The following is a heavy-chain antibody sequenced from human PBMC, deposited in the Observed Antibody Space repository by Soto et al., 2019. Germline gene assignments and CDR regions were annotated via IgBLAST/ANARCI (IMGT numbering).Heavy chain of an antibody. V-gene: IGHV3-30-3*01. CDR2: ISYDGSTK. CDR3: ARVGKAAAGTVDY. J-gene: IGHJ4*02. CDR1: GFTLSSYA. Sequence: QVQLVESGGGVVQPGRSLRLSCAASGFTLSSYAMNWVRQAPGKGLAWMAVISYDGSTKYYAESVKGRFTISRDNSKNKLYLQMSSLRAEDPAVYYCARVGKAAAGTVDYWGQGSPVTVSS. D-gene: IGHD6-13*01.